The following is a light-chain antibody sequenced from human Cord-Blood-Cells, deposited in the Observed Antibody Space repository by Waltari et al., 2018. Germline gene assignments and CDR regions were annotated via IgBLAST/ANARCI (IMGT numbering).Light chain of an antibody. CDR3: SSYAGSNNPVV. J-gene: IGLJ2*01. CDR1: SSDVGGYNS. CDR2: EVS. V-gene: IGLV2-8*01. Sequence: QSALTQPPSASGSPGQSVTISCTGTSSDVGGYNSFLWYQQHPGNAPKLMIYEVSNRPSGVPDRFSGSKSGNTASLTVSGLQAEDEADYYCSSYAGSNNPVVFGGGTKLTVL.